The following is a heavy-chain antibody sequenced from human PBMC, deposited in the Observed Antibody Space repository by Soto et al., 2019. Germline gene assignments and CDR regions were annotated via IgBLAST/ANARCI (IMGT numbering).Heavy chain of an antibody. V-gene: IGHV3-23*01. D-gene: IGHD2-15*01. CDR3: PQHQRVACYGMDV. J-gene: IGHJ6*02. CDR2: ISGSGGST. CDR1: GFTFSSYA. Sequence: GGSLRLSCAASGFTFSSYAMSWVRQARGKGLEWVSAISGSGGSTYYADSVKGRFTISRDNCKKTLYLQMNSLRAEDTAVYYCPQHQRVACYGMDVWAQATTVNVCS.